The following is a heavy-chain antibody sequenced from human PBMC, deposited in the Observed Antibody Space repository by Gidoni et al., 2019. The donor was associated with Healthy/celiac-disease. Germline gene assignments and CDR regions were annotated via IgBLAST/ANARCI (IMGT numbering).Heavy chain of an antibody. CDR1: GFTFSSYA. Sequence: EVQLLESGGGLVQPGGSLRLSCAASGFTFSSYAMSWVRPAPGKGLEWVSSISGSGGSTYYADSVKGRFTISRDNAKNTLYLQMNSLRAEDTAVYYCAKDYCDSSGYYYPLEYFQHWGQGTLVTVSS. CDR3: AKDYCDSSGYYYPLEYFQH. V-gene: IGHV3-23*01. CDR2: ISGSGGST. J-gene: IGHJ1*01. D-gene: IGHD3-22*01.